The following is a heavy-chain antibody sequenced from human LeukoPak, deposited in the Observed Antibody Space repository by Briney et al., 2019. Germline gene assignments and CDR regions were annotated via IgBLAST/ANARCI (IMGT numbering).Heavy chain of an antibody. Sequence: GGSLRLSCAASGLTFSSYAMSWVRQAPGKGLEWVSAISGSGGSTYYADSVKGRFTISRDNSKNTLYLQMNSLRAEDTAVYYCAKDDTTVTTSGTSEQGFDYWGQGTLVTVSS. V-gene: IGHV3-23*01. CDR1: GLTFSSYA. D-gene: IGHD4-17*01. CDR3: AKDDTTVTTSGTSEQGFDY. CDR2: ISGSGGST. J-gene: IGHJ4*02.